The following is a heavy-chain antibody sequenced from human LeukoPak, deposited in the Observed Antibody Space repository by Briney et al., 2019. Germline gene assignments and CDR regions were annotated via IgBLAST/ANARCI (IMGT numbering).Heavy chain of an antibody. J-gene: IGHJ6*02. V-gene: IGHV1-46*01. Sequence: ASVTVSCKASGYTFTSYYMHWVRQAPGQGLEWMGIINPSGGSTSYAQKFQGRVTMTRDTSTSTVYMELSSLGSEDTAVCYCAREGSYSPDGMDVWGQGTTVTVSS. D-gene: IGHD1-26*01. CDR2: INPSGGST. CDR3: AREGSYSPDGMDV. CDR1: GYTFTSYY.